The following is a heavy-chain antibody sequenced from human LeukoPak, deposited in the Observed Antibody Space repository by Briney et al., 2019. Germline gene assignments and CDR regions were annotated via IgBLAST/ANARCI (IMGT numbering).Heavy chain of an antibody. V-gene: IGHV3-23*01. Sequence: GGSLRLSCAASGFPLRSYAMNWVRQAPGKGREWVSVIRGGGANAHYADSVKGRFTISRDNSKSTVFVQMNSLRVEDTAVYYCAKSRRGVIIDESDYWGQGTLVTVSS. CDR1: GFPLRSYA. CDR3: AKSRRGVIIDESDY. CDR2: IRGGGANA. J-gene: IGHJ4*02. D-gene: IGHD3-10*01.